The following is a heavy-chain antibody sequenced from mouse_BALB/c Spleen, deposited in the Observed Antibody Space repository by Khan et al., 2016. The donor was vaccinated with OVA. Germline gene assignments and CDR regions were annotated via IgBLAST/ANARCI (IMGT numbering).Heavy chain of an antibody. V-gene: IGHV14-1*02. J-gene: IGHJ2*01. CDR3: TRSILLYFDY. CDR1: GFNIKDYY. D-gene: IGHD2-3*01. Sequence: VQLKESGAELVRPGALVKLSCKGSGFNIKDYYMQWVKQRPEQGLEWIGWIDPENGNSIYDPKFKGKASITADTSSNTAYLQLSRLTSEDHAVYYCTRSILLYFDYWGQGTTLTVSS. CDR2: IDPENGNS.